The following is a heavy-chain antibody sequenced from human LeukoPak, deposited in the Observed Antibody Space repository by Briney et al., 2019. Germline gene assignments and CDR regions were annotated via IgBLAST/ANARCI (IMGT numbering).Heavy chain of an antibody. J-gene: IGHJ4*02. D-gene: IGHD5-18*01. Sequence: GESLTLSCAASGFTFSSHAMSWVRQAPGKGLEWVSAINSDRYYTYYANSVQGRFTISRDNSKNTLYLQMNSLRAEDTALYYCANFVDTSMGGNDYWGQGTLVTVSS. V-gene: IGHV3-23*05. CDR1: GFTFSSHA. CDR2: INSDRYYT. CDR3: ANFVDTSMGGNDY.